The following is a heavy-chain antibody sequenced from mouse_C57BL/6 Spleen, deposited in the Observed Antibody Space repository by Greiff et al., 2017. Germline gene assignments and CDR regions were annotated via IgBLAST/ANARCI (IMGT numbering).Heavy chain of an antibody. Sequence: EVKLQESVAELVRPGASVKLSCTASGFNIKNTYMHWVKQRPEQGLEWIGRIDPANGNTKYAPKFQGKATITADTSSNTAYLQLSSLTSEDTAIYYCARRGDYYGSSPNYYAMDYWGQGTSVTVSS. CDR3: ARRGDYYGSSPNYYAMDY. CDR2: IDPANGNT. V-gene: IGHV14-3*01. D-gene: IGHD1-1*01. CDR1: GFNIKNTY. J-gene: IGHJ4*01.